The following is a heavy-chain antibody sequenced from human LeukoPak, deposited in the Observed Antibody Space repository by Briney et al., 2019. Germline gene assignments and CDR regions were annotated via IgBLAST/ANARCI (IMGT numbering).Heavy chain of an antibody. CDR2: ISYDGSNK. CDR1: GFTFSSYA. Sequence: QPGRSLRLSCAASGFTFSSYAMHWVRQAPGKGLEWVAVISYDGSNKYYADSVKGRFTISRDNSKNTLYLQMNSLRAEDTAVYYCAREQLRSFDYWGQGTLVTVSS. CDR3: AREQLRSFDY. V-gene: IGHV3-30*04. D-gene: IGHD5-12*01. J-gene: IGHJ4*02.